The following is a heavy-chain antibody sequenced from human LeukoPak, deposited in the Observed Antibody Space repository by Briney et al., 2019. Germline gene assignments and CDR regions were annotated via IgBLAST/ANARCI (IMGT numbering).Heavy chain of an antibody. CDR2: ISSSSSYK. V-gene: IGHV3-21*01. D-gene: IGHD3-10*01. CDR3: AKDLVRGVIVDAFDI. Sequence: PGGSLRLSCVASGFTFSSYGMNWVRQAPGKGLEWVSSISSSSSYKYYTDSVKGRFTISRDNAKNSLYLQMNSLRAEDTAVYYCAKDLVRGVIVDAFDIWGQGTMVTVSS. J-gene: IGHJ3*02. CDR1: GFTFSSYG.